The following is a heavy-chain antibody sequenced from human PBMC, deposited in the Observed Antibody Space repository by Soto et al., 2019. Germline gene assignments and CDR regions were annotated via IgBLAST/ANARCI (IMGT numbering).Heavy chain of an antibody. Sequence: QLQLQESGPGLVKPSETLSLTCTVSGGSISSTSYYWVWIRQPPGKGLEWIGSFYYSGTTYYNPSLKSRVTLSVDTSESQFSLKLSSVTAADTAVYYCARQVVDGTVAGSGSFDYWGQGTLVTVSS. CDR1: GGSISSTSYY. D-gene: IGHD3-10*01. CDR3: ARQVVDGTVAGSGSFDY. V-gene: IGHV4-39*01. CDR2: FYYSGTT. J-gene: IGHJ4*02.